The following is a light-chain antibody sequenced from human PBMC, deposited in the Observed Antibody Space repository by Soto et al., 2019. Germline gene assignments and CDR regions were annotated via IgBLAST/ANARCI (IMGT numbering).Light chain of an antibody. CDR1: QSVSSY. V-gene: IGKV3-20*01. CDR3: QQYDSSPWT. CDR2: GAS. J-gene: IGKJ1*01. Sequence: EIVLTQSPATLSLSPGERATLSCRASQSVSSYLAWYQQKTGQAPRLLIYGASFKATGIQDRFSGSGSGTDFTLTISRLEPEELAIYYCQQYDSSPWTFGQGTKVDIK.